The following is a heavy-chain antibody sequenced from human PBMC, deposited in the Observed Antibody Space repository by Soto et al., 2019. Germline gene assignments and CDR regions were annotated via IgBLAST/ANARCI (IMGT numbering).Heavy chain of an antibody. V-gene: IGHV4-30-2*01. CDR3: ARGLAVRGSYGLDV. CDR2: IYHSGIT. Sequence: QLQLQESGSGLVKPSQTLSLTCAVSGASISSGGASWSWIRQAPGTGLEWIGYIYHSGITNYNPSLKSRVTVSVDKSQNQFSLSLSFVTGADTAVYYCARGLAVRGSYGLDVWGQGTTVTVSS. D-gene: IGHD3-10*01. CDR1: GASISSGGAS. J-gene: IGHJ6*02.